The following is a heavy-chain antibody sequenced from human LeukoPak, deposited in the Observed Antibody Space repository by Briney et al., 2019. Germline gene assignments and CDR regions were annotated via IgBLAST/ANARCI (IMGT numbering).Heavy chain of an antibody. D-gene: IGHD2-8*02. CDR3: AREVGYYIPYDAFDI. Sequence: SETLSLTCAVYGGSFSGYYWSRIRQPPWKGLEWNGEINHSGSTNYNPSPKSRPTTTVDTTNNQFSLKLSSVAAADTAVYYCAREVGYYIPYDAFDIWGQGTMVTVSS. J-gene: IGHJ3*02. CDR1: GGSFSGYY. CDR2: INHSGST. V-gene: IGHV4-34*01.